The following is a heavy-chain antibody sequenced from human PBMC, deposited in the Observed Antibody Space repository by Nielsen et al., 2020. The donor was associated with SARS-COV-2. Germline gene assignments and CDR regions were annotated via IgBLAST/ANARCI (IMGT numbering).Heavy chain of an antibody. Sequence: GGSLRLSCAASGFTFSTYGMHWVRKAPGKGLEWLAAISYDGSNKYYVDSVKGRFTISRDNSKNTLYLQMSSLREEDTAVYYCAKDWTAIVVVPSGGVDYWGQGTLVTVSS. CDR2: ISYDGSNK. J-gene: IGHJ4*02. V-gene: IGHV3-30*18. D-gene: IGHD2-15*01. CDR1: GFTFSTYG. CDR3: AKDWTAIVVVPSGGVDY.